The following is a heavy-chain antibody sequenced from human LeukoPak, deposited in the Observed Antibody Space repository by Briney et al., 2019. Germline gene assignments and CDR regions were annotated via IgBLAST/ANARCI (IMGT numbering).Heavy chain of an antibody. Sequence: SETLSLTCTVSGYSISSGYYWGWIRQSPGKGLEWIGSIYHSGSTYYNPSLKSRVTISMDTTKNQFSLKLSSVTAADTALYYCATYDNTGYYFAYWGQGSLVTVSS. CDR1: GYSISSGYY. CDR2: IYHSGST. D-gene: IGHD3-22*01. V-gene: IGHV4-38-2*02. CDR3: ATYDNTGYYFAY. J-gene: IGHJ4*02.